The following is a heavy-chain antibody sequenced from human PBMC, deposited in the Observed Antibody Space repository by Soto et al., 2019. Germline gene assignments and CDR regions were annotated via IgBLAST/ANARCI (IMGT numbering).Heavy chain of an antibody. CDR1: GGTFSSYA. J-gene: IGHJ4*02. CDR2: IIPIFGTA. CDR3: ARELVGATTSIDY. Sequence: SVKVSCKASGGTFSSYAISWVRQAPGQGLEWMGGIIPIFGTANYAQKFQGRVTITADESTSTAYMELSSLRSEDTAVYYCARELVGATTSIDYWGQGTLVTVSS. V-gene: IGHV1-69*13. D-gene: IGHD1-26*01.